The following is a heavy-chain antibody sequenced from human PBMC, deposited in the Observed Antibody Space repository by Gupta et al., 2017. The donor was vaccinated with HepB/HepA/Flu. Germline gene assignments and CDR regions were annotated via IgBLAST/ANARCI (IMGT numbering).Heavy chain of an antibody. CDR3: AKSEGYYYDSSGYPVDS. J-gene: IGHJ4*02. V-gene: IGHV3-23*01. D-gene: IGHD3-22*01. Sequence: EVQLLESGGGLVQPGGSLRLSCAASGFIFDNYAMSWVRQAPGKGLGWVSAIFGGGTSTYYADSVKGRFTISRDNSENTLYLQMNSLRVEDTAVYYCAKSEGYYYDSSGYPVDSWGQGALVTVSS. CDR1: GFIFDNYA. CDR2: IFGGGTST.